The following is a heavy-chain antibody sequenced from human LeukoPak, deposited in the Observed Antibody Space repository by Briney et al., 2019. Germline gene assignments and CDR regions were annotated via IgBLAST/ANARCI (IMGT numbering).Heavy chain of an antibody. V-gene: IGHV3-74*01. D-gene: IGHD3-22*01. Sequence: GPLRLCSASSGFSFSSSWIHWVRQAPGKGLVWVSIINPDGSSTNYADSVKGRFTISRDNAKNTLYLQMNSLRAEDTSVYYCARHTLGSSGSVDWGQGTLVTVSS. CDR2: INPDGSST. CDR3: ARHTLGSSGSVD. CDR1: GFSFSSSW. J-gene: IGHJ1*01.